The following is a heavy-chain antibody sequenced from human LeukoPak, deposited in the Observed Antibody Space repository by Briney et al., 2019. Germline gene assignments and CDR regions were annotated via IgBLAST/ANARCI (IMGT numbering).Heavy chain of an antibody. J-gene: IGHJ4*02. CDR1: GGSISSYY. CDR3: ARGLRGDYVWGSYRYLSFDY. CDR2: IYYSGST. D-gene: IGHD3-16*02. V-gene: IGHV4-59*01. Sequence: SETLSLTCTVSGGSISSYYWSWIRQPPGKGLEWIGYIYYSGSTDYNPSLKSRVTISVDTSKNQFSLNLSSVTTADTAVYYCARGLRGDYVWGSYRYLSFDYWGQGTLVTVSS.